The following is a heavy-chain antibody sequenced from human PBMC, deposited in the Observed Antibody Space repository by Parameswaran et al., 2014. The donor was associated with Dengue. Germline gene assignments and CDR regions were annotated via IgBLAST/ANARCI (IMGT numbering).Heavy chain of an antibody. CDR3: AREDGGVRAFDI. CDR2: IIPIFGTA. Sequence: WVRQAPGQGLEWMGGIIPIFGTANYAQKFQGRVTITADKSTSTAYMELSSLRSEDTAVYYCAREDGGVRAFDIWGQGTMVTVSS. V-gene: IGHV1-69*06. D-gene: IGHD4-23*01. J-gene: IGHJ3*02.